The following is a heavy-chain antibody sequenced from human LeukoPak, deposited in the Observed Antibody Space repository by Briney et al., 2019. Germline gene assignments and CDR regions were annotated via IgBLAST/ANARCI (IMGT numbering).Heavy chain of an antibody. CDR1: GFTFSNYG. CDR3: AGRGWGDYHFDY. J-gene: IGHJ4*02. D-gene: IGHD3-10*01. CDR2: ISSNGGST. Sequence: GGSLRLSCAASGFTFSNYGMHWVRQAPGKGLEYVSAISSNGGSTYYANSEKGRFTISRDNSKNTLYLQMGSLRAEDMAVYYCAGRGWGDYHFDYWGQGTLVTVSS. V-gene: IGHV3-64*01.